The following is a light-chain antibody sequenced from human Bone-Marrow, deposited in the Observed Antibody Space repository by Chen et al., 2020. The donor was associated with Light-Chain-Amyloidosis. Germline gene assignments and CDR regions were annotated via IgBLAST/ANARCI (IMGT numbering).Light chain of an antibody. CDR2: RDT. V-gene: IGLV3-25*03. J-gene: IGLJ2*01. CDR3: QSADSSGTYEVI. CDR1: DLPTKY. Sequence: SYELTHPPSVSVSPGQTARITCSGDDLPTKYAYCYQQKPGQAPVLVIHRDTERPSGISERCSGSSSGTTATLTISGVQAEDEADYHCQSADSSGTYEVIFGGGTKLTVL.